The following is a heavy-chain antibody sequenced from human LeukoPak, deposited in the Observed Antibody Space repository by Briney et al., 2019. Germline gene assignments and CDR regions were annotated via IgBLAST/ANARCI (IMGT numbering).Heavy chain of an antibody. CDR3: ARGTTGSGPYYGMDV. V-gene: IGHV1-2*02. J-gene: IGHJ6*02. D-gene: IGHD3-10*01. Sequence: ASVKVSCKASGYTFTGYYMHWVRQAPGQRLEWMGWINPNSGGTNYAQKFQGRVTMTRDTSISTAYMELSRLRSGDTAVYYCARGTTGSGPYYGMDVWGQGTTVTVSS. CDR1: GYTFTGYY. CDR2: INPNSGGT.